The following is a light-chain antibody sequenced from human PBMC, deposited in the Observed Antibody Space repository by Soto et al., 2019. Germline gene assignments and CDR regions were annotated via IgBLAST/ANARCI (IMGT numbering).Light chain of an antibody. CDR1: QDIRKY. V-gene: IGKV1-33*01. CDR2: GAS. Sequence: DIQMTQSPSSLSASVGDRVTITCQASQDIRKYLSWYQQKPGRAPKLLIYGASTLETGVPSRFSGSGYGSDFTFTISSLQHEDVATYYCQHYDHLPPFTFGPGTKVAVK. J-gene: IGKJ3*01. CDR3: QHYDHLPPFT.